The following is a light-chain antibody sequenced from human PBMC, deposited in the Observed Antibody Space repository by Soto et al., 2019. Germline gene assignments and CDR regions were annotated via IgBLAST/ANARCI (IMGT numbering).Light chain of an antibody. Sequence: QSALTRPPSASGSAGQSVAISCTGTSSDVGGYNYVSWYQQHPGKAPKLMIYEVNTRPSGVPDRFSGSKSGITASRTVSSLQAEDEADYYCSSYAGSSNVFGTGTKVTVL. CDR3: SSYAGSSNV. J-gene: IGLJ1*01. CDR1: SSDVGGYNY. CDR2: EVN. V-gene: IGLV2-8*01.